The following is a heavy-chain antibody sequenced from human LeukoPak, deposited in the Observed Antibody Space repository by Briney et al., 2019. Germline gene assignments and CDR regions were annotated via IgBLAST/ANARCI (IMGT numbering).Heavy chain of an antibody. CDR2: IASDGSHT. CDR1: GFTFSSYF. J-gene: IGHJ3*02. CDR3: ARERQDTILHSGAFDI. Sequence: GGSLRLSCAASGFTFSSYFMHWVRQAPGKGLEWVADIASDGSHTFCVESVKGRFTISRDNSKNTLYLQMNSLRAEDTAVYFCARERQDTILHSGAFDIWGQGTMVTVSS. V-gene: IGHV3-30-3*01. D-gene: IGHD2-21*01.